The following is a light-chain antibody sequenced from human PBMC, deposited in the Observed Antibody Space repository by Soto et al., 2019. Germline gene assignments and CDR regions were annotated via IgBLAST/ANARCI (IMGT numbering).Light chain of an antibody. J-gene: IGKJ1*01. CDR1: QGVISNF. V-gene: IGKV3-20*01. Sequence: EIVLTQSPGTLSLSPGERATLSCRASQGVISNFLAWYQQKPGQAPRVLIFGASSRATGIPDRFSGSGSGTDFTLTISRLEPEDFAVYFCQQYGNSPTFGQGTKVDIK. CDR3: QQYGNSPT. CDR2: GAS.